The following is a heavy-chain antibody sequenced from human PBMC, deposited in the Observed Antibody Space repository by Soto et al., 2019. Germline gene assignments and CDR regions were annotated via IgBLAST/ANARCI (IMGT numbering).Heavy chain of an antibody. J-gene: IGHJ4*02. D-gene: IGHD2-21*02. CDR1: GFTFSSYA. Sequence: PGGSLRLSCAASGFTFSSYAMHWVRQAPGKGLEWVAVISYDGSNKYYADSVKGRFTISRDNSKNTLYLQMNSLRAEDTAVYYCAREHIVVVTACFDYWGQGTLVTVSS. CDR3: AREHIVVVTACFDY. CDR2: ISYDGSNK. V-gene: IGHV3-30-3*01.